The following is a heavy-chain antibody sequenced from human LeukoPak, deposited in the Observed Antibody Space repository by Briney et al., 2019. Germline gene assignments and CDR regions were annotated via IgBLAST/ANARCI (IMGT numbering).Heavy chain of an antibody. CDR1: GYTFTTYY. CDR2: ISAYNGNT. V-gene: IGHV1-18*04. CDR3: ARARALRFLEWLSPLDY. D-gene: IGHD3-3*01. Sequence: GASVKVSCKASGYTFTTYYVHWVRQAPGQGLEWMGWISAYNGNTNYAQKLQGRVTMTTDTSTSTAYMELRSLRSEDTAVYYCARARALRFLEWLSPLDYWGQGTLVTVSS. J-gene: IGHJ4*02.